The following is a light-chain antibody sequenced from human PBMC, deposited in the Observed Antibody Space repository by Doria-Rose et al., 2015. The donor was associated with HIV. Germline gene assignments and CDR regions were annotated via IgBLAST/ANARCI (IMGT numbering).Light chain of an antibody. Sequence: QSALTQPASVSGSPGQSITISCTGTSNDVRSYNLVSWYQQHPAEAPKLMIYEVNKRPSGVSYRFSGSKSGNTASLTISGLQAEDEADYYCCSYAGTPLVFGSGTKVTVL. J-gene: IGLJ1*01. CDR1: SNDVRSYNL. CDR2: EVN. CDR3: CSYAGTPLV. V-gene: IGLV2-23*02.